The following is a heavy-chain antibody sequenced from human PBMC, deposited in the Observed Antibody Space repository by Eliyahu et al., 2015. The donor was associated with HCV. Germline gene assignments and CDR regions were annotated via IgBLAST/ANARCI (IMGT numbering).Heavy chain of an antibody. CDR2: IGSRVEHI. V-gene: IGHV3-21*06. D-gene: IGHD2-15*01. Sequence: EVQLVESGGGLVKPGGSLRLSCAGSGFSFSVYNXNWVRQAPGQGLEWVSSIGSRVEHIYYAESVKGRFTISRDNAKNSLYLEMNSLRVDDTAIYYCAGGPCSGGACSLGDWFDPWGQGTLVTVSS. CDR1: GFSFSVYN. CDR3: AGGPCSGGACSLGDWFDP. J-gene: IGHJ5*02.